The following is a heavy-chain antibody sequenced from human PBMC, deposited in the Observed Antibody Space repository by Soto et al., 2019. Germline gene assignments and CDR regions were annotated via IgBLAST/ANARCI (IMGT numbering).Heavy chain of an antibody. J-gene: IGHJ4*02. CDR2: IYSSGNS. D-gene: IGHD3-9*01. Sequence: QVQLQASGPGLVKPLPTLSLPCSISGAAINRDNYYWSWIRQHPGNSMVWIAYIYSSGNSYYNPSLSSRVAISLDTSKNQFSLRLSSVTAADTGVYYCASALTGDYVGFDYWGQGTPATVSS. CDR3: ASALTGDYVGFDY. V-gene: IGHV4-31*03. CDR1: GAAINRDNYY.